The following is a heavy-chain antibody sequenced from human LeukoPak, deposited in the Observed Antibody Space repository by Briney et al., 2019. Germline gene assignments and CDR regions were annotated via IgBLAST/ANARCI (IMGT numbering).Heavy chain of an antibody. CDR1: GGSFSGYY. CDR2: INHSGST. J-gene: IGHJ5*02. CDR3: ARYLIRESYWFDP. Sequence: SETLSLTCAVYGGSFSGYYWSWIRQPPGKGLEWIGEINHSGSTNYNPSLKSRVTISVDTSKNQFSLKLSSVTAADTAVYYCARYLIRESYWFDPWGQGTLVTVSS. D-gene: IGHD2/OR15-2a*01. V-gene: IGHV4-34*01.